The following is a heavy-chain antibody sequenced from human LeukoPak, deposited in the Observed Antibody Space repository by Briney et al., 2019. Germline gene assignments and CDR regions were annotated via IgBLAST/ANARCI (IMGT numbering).Heavy chain of an antibody. CDR3: ARGGYSSSWYWFDP. D-gene: IGHD6-13*01. V-gene: IGHV4-59*12. J-gene: IGHJ5*02. CDR1: GGSISSYY. Sequence: ASETLSLTCTVSGGSISSYYWSWIRQPPGKGLEWIGYIYYSGSTNYNPSLKSRVTISVDTSKNQFSLKLSSVTAADTAVYYCARGGYSSSWYWFDPWGQGTLVTVSS. CDR2: IYYSGST.